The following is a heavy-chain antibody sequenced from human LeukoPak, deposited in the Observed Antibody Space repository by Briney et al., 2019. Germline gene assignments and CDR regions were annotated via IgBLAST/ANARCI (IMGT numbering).Heavy chain of an antibody. Sequence: PSETLSLTCTVSGGSISSSSYYWGWIRQPPGEGLEWIGSIYYSGSTCYNPSLKSRVTISVDTSKNQFSLKLSSVTAADTAVYYCAKGAGGFSYYNWFDPWGQGTLVTVSS. CDR2: IYYSGST. D-gene: IGHD5-18*01. CDR1: GGSISSSSYY. J-gene: IGHJ5*02. V-gene: IGHV4-39*07. CDR3: AKGAGGFSYYNWFDP.